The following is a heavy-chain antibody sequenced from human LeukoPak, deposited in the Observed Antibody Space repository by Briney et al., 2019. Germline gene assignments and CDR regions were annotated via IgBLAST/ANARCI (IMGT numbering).Heavy chain of an antibody. CDR3: ARGGRTYYDFWSAPISVY. J-gene: IGHJ4*02. D-gene: IGHD3-3*01. Sequence: GASVKVSCKASGYTFTSYGISWVRQAPGQGLEWMGWISAYNGNTNYAQKLQGRVTMTTDTSTSTAYMELRSLRSDDTAVYYCARGGRTYYDFWSAPISVYWGQGTLVTVSS. V-gene: IGHV1-18*01. CDR2: ISAYNGNT. CDR1: GYTFTSYG.